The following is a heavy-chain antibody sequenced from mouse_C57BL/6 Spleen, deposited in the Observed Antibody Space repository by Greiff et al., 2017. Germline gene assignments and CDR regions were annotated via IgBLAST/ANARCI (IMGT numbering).Heavy chain of an antibody. CDR2: IYPSDSET. D-gene: IGHD2-3*01. J-gene: IGHJ2*01. V-gene: IGHV1-61*01. Sequence: VQLQQPGAELVRPGSSVKLSCKASGYTFTSYWMDWVKQRPGQGLEWIGNIYPSDSETHYNQKFKDKATLTVDKSSSTAYMQLSSLTSEDSAVYYCARGGYYPPYFDYWGQGTTLTVSS. CDR1: GYTFTSYW. CDR3: ARGGYYPPYFDY.